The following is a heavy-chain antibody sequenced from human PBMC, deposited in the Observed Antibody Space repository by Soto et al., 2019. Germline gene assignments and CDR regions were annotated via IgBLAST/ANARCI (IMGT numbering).Heavy chain of an antibody. CDR2: ISGSGGST. CDR3: AKGARYYDSSGYYYAFDY. V-gene: IGHV3-23*01. D-gene: IGHD3-22*01. CDR1: GFTFSSYA. J-gene: IGHJ4*02. Sequence: GGSLRLSCAASGFTFSSYAMSWVRQAPGKGLEWVSAISGSGGSTYYADSVKGRFTISRDNSKNTLYLQMNSLRAEDTAVYYCAKGARYYDSSGYYYAFDYWGQGTLVTVSS.